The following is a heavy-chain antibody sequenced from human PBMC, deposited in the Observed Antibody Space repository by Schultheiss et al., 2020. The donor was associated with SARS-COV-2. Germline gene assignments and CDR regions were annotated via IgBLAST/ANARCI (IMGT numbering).Heavy chain of an antibody. Sequence: GGSLRLSCAASGFTFSSYGMHWVRQAPGKGLEWVAVIWYDGSNKYYADSVKGRFTISRDNSKNTLYLQMNSLRAEDTAVYYCAKPNYGRTVDYWGQGTLVTVSS. CDR2: IWYDGSNK. V-gene: IGHV3-33*06. CDR1: GFTFSSYG. D-gene: IGHD4-17*01. CDR3: AKPNYGRTVDY. J-gene: IGHJ4*02.